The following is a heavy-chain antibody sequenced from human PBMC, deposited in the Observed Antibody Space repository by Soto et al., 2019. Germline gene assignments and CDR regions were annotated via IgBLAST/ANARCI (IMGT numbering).Heavy chain of an antibody. CDR3: ARPIRNYDSSGYSLPLGY. Sequence: QVQLVQSGAEVKKPGSSVKVSCKASGGTFSSYAISWVRQAPGQGLEWMGGIIPIFGTANYAQKFQGRVTITADESTSTDYMELSSLRSEDTAVYYCARPIRNYDSSGYSLPLGYWGQGTLVTVSS. J-gene: IGHJ4*02. CDR2: IIPIFGTA. D-gene: IGHD3-22*01. V-gene: IGHV1-69*01. CDR1: GGTFSSYA.